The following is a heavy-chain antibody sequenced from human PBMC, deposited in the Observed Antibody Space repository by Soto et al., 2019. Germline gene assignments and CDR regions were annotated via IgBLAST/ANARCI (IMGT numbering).Heavy chain of an antibody. D-gene: IGHD6-13*01. CDR2: INAGNGNT. CDR1: GYTFTSYA. Sequence: ASVKVSCKASGYTFTSYAMHWVRQAPGQRLEWMGWINAGNGNTKYSQNFQGRVTITRDTPASTAYMELSSLRSEDKAVYYCGGGEDLHGSSWYLRSGYGMDVWGQGTTVTVSS. CDR3: GGGEDLHGSSWYLRSGYGMDV. J-gene: IGHJ6*02. V-gene: IGHV1-3*01.